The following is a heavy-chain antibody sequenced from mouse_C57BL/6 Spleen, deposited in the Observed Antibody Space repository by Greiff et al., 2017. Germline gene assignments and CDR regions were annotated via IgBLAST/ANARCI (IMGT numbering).Heavy chain of an antibody. Sequence: EVQLVESGAELVKPGASVKLSCTASGFNIKDYYMHWVKQRTEQGLEWIGRIDPEDGETKSAPKFQGKATITADTSSNTAYLQLSSLTSEDTAVYYCARTYYGSIPWYFDVWGTGTTVTVSA. D-gene: IGHD1-1*01. J-gene: IGHJ1*03. CDR1: GFNIKDYY. CDR2: IDPEDGET. CDR3: ARTYYGSIPWYFDV. V-gene: IGHV14-2*01.